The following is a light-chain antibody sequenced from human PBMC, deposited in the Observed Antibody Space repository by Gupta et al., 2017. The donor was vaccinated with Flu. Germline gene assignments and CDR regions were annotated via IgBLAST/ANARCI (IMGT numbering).Light chain of an antibody. CDR1: ERISTY. V-gene: IGKV1-39*01. Sequence: SPSSLSASVGDRVTITCRASERISTYLNWYQQKPGQAPKLQIYVTSILQSGVPSRFSGSGSGTDFTLTITKLQPEDSATYYCQQSYSGLTFGQGTRLEIK. J-gene: IGKJ5*01. CDR2: VTS. CDR3: QQSYSGLT.